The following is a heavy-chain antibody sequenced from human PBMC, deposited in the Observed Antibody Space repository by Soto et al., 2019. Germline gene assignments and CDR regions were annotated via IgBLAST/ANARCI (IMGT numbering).Heavy chain of an antibody. V-gene: IGHV4-61*01. D-gene: IGHD4-17*01. CDR3: TRVDYGDYPWFDP. CDR1: GGSVSSHLYY. CDR2: VYYNGST. J-gene: IGHJ5*02. Sequence: QVQLQESGPGLVKPSDTLSLTCSVSGGSVSSHLYYWGWIQQPPGNGLEWIANVYYNGSTNYNPSLKSRVTISLDTSKNQFSLKLSSVTAADTAVYYCTRVDYGDYPWFDPWGQGTPVTVSS.